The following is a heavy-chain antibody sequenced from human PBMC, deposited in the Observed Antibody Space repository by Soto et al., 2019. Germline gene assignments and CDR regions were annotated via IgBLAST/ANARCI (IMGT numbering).Heavy chain of an antibody. CDR1: GYIFTSYG. J-gene: IGHJ5*02. D-gene: IGHD3-10*01. Sequence: QVQLVQSGAEVTKPGASVKVSCKASGYIFTSYGFSWVRQAPGQGLEWMGWISTYNGNTNYVKKFQGRVTMTTDTSTSTAYMELRSLRSDDTAVYYCARVGFVMVRAVIIPNWFDPWGQGTLVTVSS. V-gene: IGHV1-18*04. CDR2: ISTYNGNT. CDR3: ARVGFVMVRAVIIPNWFDP.